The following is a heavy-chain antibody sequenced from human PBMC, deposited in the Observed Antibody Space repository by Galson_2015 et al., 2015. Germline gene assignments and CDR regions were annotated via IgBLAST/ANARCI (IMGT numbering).Heavy chain of an antibody. V-gene: IGHV3-43*01. D-gene: IGHD3-16*01. CDR1: GFTFDDYT. J-gene: IGHJ6*02. Sequence: SLRLSCAASGFTFDDYTMHWVRHAPGKGLEWVSLISWDGGSTYYADSVKGRFTISRDNSKNSLYLQMNSLRTEDTALYYCAKDSGGGLGYYYYGMDVWGQGTTVTVSS. CDR2: ISWDGGST. CDR3: AKDSGGGLGYYYYGMDV.